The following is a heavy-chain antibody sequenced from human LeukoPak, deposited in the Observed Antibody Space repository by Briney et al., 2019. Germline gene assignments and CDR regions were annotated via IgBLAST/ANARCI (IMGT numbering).Heavy chain of an antibody. Sequence: GGSLRLSCAASGFTFSSYSMNWVRQAPGKGLEWVSYISSSSSTIYYADSVKGRFTISRDNAKNSLYLQMNSLRAEDTAVYYCARGVRVYYDSSGYPDWGQGTLVTVPS. V-gene: IGHV3-48*01. CDR2: ISSSSSTI. J-gene: IGHJ4*02. CDR3: ARGVRVYYDSSGYPD. D-gene: IGHD3-22*01. CDR1: GFTFSSYS.